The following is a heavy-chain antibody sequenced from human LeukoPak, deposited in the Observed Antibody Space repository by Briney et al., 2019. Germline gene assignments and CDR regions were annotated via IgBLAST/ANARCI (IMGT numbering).Heavy chain of an antibody. CDR3: AKDLATKYSLDY. Sequence: GGSLGLSCAASGFTFSSYGIHWVRQAPGKGLEWVALISYDGSDKFFADSVRGRFTISRDNSKNTLYLQMNSLRVEDTAVYYCAKDLATKYSLDYWGQGILVTVSS. J-gene: IGHJ4*02. CDR1: GFTFSSYG. V-gene: IGHV3-30*18. CDR2: ISYDGSDK. D-gene: IGHD5-12*01.